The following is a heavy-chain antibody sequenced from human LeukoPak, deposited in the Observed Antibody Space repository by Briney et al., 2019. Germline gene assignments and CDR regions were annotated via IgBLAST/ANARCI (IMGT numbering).Heavy chain of an antibody. D-gene: IGHD4-17*01. CDR2: IDPSDSYT. CDR1: GYSFTSYW. CDR3: ARRTDYGDYQTEAFDI. V-gene: IGHV5-10-1*01. J-gene: IGHJ3*02. Sequence: GESLRISCKGSGYSFTSYWISWVRQMPGNGLEWMGRIDPSDSYTNYSPSFQGHVTISADKSISTAYLQWSSLKASDTAMYYCARRTDYGDYQTEAFDIWGQGTMVTVSS.